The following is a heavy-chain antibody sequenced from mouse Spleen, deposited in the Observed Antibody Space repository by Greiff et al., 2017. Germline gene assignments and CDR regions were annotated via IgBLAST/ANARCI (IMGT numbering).Heavy chain of an antibody. CDR3: ARERVYYGSSYEWYFDV. Sequence: DVKLQESGPGMVKPSQSLSLTCTVTGYSITSGYDWHWIRHFPGNKLEWMGYISYSGSTNYNPSLKSRISITHDTSKNHFFLKLNSVTTEDTATYYCARERVYYGSSYEWYFDVWGAGTTVTVSS. CDR1: GYSITSGYD. D-gene: IGHD1-1*01. V-gene: IGHV3-1*01. J-gene: IGHJ1*01. CDR2: ISYSGST.